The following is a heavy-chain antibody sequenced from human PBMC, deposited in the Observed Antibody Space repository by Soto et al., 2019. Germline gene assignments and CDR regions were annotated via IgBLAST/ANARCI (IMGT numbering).Heavy chain of an antibody. V-gene: IGHV4-34*01. D-gene: IGHD6-6*01. CDR3: ARGPSVGIQLVYSRLGAFDI. J-gene: IGHJ3*02. Sequence: QVQLQQWGAGLLKPSETLSLTCAVYGGSFSGYYWSWIRQPPGKGLEWIGEINHSGSTNYNPSLKSRVTISVDTSKNQFSLKLSSVTAADTAVYYCARGPSVGIQLVYSRLGAFDIWGQGTMVTVSS. CDR2: INHSGST. CDR1: GGSFSGYY.